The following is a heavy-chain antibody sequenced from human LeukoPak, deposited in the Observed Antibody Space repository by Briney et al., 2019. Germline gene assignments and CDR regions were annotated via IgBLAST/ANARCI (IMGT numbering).Heavy chain of an antibody. J-gene: IGHJ6*02. Sequence: GSLRLSCAASGFPFDDYGMSWVRQAPGKGLEWVSGINWNGGSTGYADSVKGRFTISRDNAKNSLYLQMNSLRAEDTALYYCARGGCSGGSCYNYYYYGMDVWGQGTTVTVSS. V-gene: IGHV3-20*04. CDR2: INWNGGST. CDR1: GFPFDDYG. CDR3: ARGGCSGGSCYNYYYYGMDV. D-gene: IGHD2-15*01.